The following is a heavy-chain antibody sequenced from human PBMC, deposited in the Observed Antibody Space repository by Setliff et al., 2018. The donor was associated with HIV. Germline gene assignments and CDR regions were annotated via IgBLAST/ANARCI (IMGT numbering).Heavy chain of an antibody. Sequence: SGPTLVNPTQTLTLTCTFSGFSLSTSGMRVTWIRQPPGKALEWLARIDWDDDKFYSTSLKTRLTISKDTSKNQVVLTMTNMDPEDTATYYCARGPYGPPDAFDIWGQGTMVTVSS. D-gene: IGHD3-10*01. CDR2: IDWDDDK. J-gene: IGHJ3*02. CDR3: ARGPYGPPDAFDI. V-gene: IGHV2-70*04. CDR1: GFSLSTSGMR.